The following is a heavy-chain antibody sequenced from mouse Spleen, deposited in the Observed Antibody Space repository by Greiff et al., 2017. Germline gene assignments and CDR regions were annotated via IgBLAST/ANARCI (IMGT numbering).Heavy chain of an antibody. CDR3: ARPYYYGSSTFAY. CDR1: GFTFSSYA. CDR2: ISSGGSYT. D-gene: IGHD1-1*01. J-gene: IGHJ3*01. Sequence: EVQVVESGGGLVKPGGSLKLSCAASGFTFSSYAMSWVRQTPEKRLEWVATISSGGSYTYYPDSVKGRFTISRDNAKNTLYLQMSSLRSEDTAMYYCARPYYYGSSTFAYWGQGTLVTVSA. V-gene: IGHV5-9-3*01.